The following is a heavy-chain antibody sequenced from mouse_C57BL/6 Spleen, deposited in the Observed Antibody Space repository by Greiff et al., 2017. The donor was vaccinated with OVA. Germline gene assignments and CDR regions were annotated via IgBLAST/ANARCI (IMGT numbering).Heavy chain of an antibody. CDR1: GFNIKNTY. V-gene: IGHV14-3*01. Sequence: EVQLQQSVAELVRPGASVKLSCTASGFNIKNTYMPWVQQRPEQGLEWIGRIDPANGYTKYPPNLQGKATITADTSSNTAYLQLSSLTSEDTAIYYCAREVPYYFDYWGQGTTLTVSS. CDR3: AREVPYYFDY. J-gene: IGHJ2*01. CDR2: IDPANGYT.